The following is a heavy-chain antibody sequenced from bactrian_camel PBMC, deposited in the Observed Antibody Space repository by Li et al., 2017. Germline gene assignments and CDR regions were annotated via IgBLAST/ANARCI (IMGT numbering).Heavy chain of an antibody. CDR2: IGRAGGT. Sequence: QLVESGGDSVQAGGSLRLSCVVASGHMLAHYCVGWFRQAPGQKREGVAVIGRAGGTRYADNVKGRFTISKDNAKNTLYLQMNSLKPEDTAMYYCAADLDWSLACSRREYNYWGQGTQVTVS. CDR1: GHMLAHYC. J-gene: IGHJ4*01. D-gene: IGHD1*01. CDR3: AADLDWSLACSRREYNY. V-gene: IGHV3S53*01.